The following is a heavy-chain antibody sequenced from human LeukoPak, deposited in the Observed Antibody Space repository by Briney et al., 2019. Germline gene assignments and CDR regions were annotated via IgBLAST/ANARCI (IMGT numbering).Heavy chain of an antibody. CDR2: ISAYNGNT. V-gene: IGHV1-18*01. CDR1: GYTFTSYG. Sequence: ASVKVSCKASGYTFTSYGISWVRQAPGQGLEWMGWISAYNGNTNYAQKLQGRVTMTTDTSTSTAYMELRSLRSDDTAVYYCARDGTPYSSSWYPLMDVWGKGTTVTVSS. J-gene: IGHJ6*03. D-gene: IGHD6-13*01. CDR3: ARDGTPYSSSWYPLMDV.